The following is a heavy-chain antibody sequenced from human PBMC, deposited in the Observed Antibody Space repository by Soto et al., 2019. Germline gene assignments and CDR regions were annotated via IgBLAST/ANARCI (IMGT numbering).Heavy chain of an antibody. V-gene: IGHV3-64*01. D-gene: IGHD6-19*01. J-gene: IGHJ4*02. CDR1: GFTFSSYA. Sequence: PGGSLRLSCAASGFTFSSYAIHWVRQAPGKGLEFVSAINNGGNTYYANSMKGRFTISRDNSKNTLNLQMGSLRVEDMAVYYCARARYSSDWLPFDYWGQGT. CDR3: ARARYSSDWLPFDY. CDR2: INNGGNT.